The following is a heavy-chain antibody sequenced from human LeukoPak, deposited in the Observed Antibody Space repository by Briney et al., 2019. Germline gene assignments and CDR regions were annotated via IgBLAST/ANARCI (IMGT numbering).Heavy chain of an antibody. Sequence: SVKVSCKASGGTFSSYAISWVRQAPGQGLEWMGGIIPIFGTANYAQKFQGRVTITADESTSTAYMELSSLRSEDTAVYYCETTKDQNVDIVAIPRWDYWGQGTLVTVSS. J-gene: IGHJ4*02. CDR1: GGTFSSYA. CDR2: IIPIFGTA. CDR3: ETTKDQNVDIVAIPRWDY. V-gene: IGHV1-69*13. D-gene: IGHD5-12*01.